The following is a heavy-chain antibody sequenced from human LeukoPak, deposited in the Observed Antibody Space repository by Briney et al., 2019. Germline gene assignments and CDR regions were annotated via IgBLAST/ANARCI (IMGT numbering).Heavy chain of an antibody. J-gene: IGHJ4*02. CDR3: ARSDFWSGYAYFDY. D-gene: IGHD3-3*01. Sequence: SVKVSCKASGYTFTSYGISWVRQAPGQGLEWMGGIIPIFGTANYAQKFQGRVTITTDESTSTAYMELSSLRSEDTAVYYCARSDFWSGYAYFDYWGQGTLVTVSS. CDR1: GYTFTSYG. CDR2: IIPIFGTA. V-gene: IGHV1-69*05.